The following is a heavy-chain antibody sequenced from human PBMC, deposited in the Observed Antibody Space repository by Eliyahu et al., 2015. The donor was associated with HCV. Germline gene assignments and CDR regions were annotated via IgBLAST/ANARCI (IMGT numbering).Heavy chain of an antibody. Sequence: QVQLVQSGAEVKKPGASVKVSCKASGYTFTGYYMHWVRQAPGQGLEWMGWINPNSGGTNYAQKFQGRVTMTRDTSISTAYMELSRLRSDDTAVYYCARNHRRYDSSGYYYVWGYWGQGTLVTVSS. CDR2: INPNSGGT. CDR3: ARNHRRYDSSGYYYVWGY. V-gene: IGHV1-2*02. CDR1: GYTFTGYY. J-gene: IGHJ4*02. D-gene: IGHD3-22*01.